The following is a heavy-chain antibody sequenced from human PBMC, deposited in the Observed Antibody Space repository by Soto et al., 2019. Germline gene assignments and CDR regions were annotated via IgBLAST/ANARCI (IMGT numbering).Heavy chain of an antibody. Sequence: QVQLVQSGAEVKKPGSSVKVSCKASGGTFSSYAISWVRQAPGQGLEWMGGIIPISETTNYAQKFQGRVTITADESKSTAYMELMILRSEDTAVYYCARSQGSSTSLEIYYYYYYGMDVWGQGTTVTVSS. CDR1: GGTFSSYA. CDR2: IIPISETT. J-gene: IGHJ6*02. V-gene: IGHV1-69*01. D-gene: IGHD2-2*01. CDR3: ARSQGSSTSLEIYYYYYYGMDV.